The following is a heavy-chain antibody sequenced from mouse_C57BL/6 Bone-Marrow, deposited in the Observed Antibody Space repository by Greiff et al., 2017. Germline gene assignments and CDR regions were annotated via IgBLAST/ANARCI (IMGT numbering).Heavy chain of an antibody. CDR3: TPHYYAMDY. Sequence: VQLKESGAELVRPGASVKLSCTASGFTIKDDYMHWVKQRPEQGLEWIGWIDPDNGDTEYAAKFKGKATITADTSSNTAYLQLSSLTAEDTAVYYCTPHYYAMDYWGQGTSVTVSS. J-gene: IGHJ4*01. V-gene: IGHV14-4*01. CDR2: IDPDNGDT. CDR1: GFTIKDDY.